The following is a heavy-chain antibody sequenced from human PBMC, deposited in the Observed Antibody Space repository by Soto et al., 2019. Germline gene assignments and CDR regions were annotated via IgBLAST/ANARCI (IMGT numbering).Heavy chain of an antibody. D-gene: IGHD6-13*01. V-gene: IGHV4-34*01. J-gene: IGHJ6*02. CDR1: GGSFSGYY. Sequence: SETLSLTCAVYGGSFSGYYWSWIRQPPGKGLEWIGEINHSGSTNYNPSLKSRVTISVDTSKNQFSLKLSSVTAADTAVYYCAGPIIAAAGRNYYYYGMEVWGQGTTVT. CDR3: AGPIIAAAGRNYYYYGMEV. CDR2: INHSGST.